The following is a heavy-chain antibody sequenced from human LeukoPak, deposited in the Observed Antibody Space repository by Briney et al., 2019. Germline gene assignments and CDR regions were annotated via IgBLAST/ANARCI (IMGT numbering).Heavy chain of an antibody. CDR3: AKGHTSSSYASNDY. V-gene: IGHV3-66*01. CDR2: IYSGGST. Sequence: PGGSLRLSCAASGFTLRSNYMSWVRQAPGGGLEWVSVIYSGGSTYYADSVKGRFTISRDISKNTLYLQMNSLRAEDTAVYYCAKGHTSSSYASNDYWGQGALVTVSS. D-gene: IGHD6-6*01. CDR1: GFTLRSNY. J-gene: IGHJ4*02.